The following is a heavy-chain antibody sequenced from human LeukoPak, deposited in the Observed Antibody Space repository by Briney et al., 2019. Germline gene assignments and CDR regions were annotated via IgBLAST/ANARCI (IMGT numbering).Heavy chain of an antibody. V-gene: IGHV4-61*02. CDR1: GGSISSGSYY. D-gene: IGHD1-26*01. CDR3: ARDLGAPYAFDI. J-gene: IGHJ3*02. CDR2: IYTSGST. Sequence: SQTLSPTCTVSGGSISSGSYYWSWIRQPAGKGLEWIGRIYTSGSTNYNPSLKSRVTISVDTSKNQFSLKLSSVTAADTAVYYCARDLGAPYAFDIWGQGTMVTVSS.